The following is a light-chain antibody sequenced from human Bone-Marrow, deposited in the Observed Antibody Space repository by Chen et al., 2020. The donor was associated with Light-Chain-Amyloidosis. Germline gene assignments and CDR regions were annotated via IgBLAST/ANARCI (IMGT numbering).Light chain of an antibody. V-gene: IGLV3-25*03. CDR2: RDT. J-gene: IGLJ2*01. Sequence: SYELTQPPPVSVSPGQTARITCSGDDLPTKYAYWYQQKPGQAPVLVIHRDTERPSGISERFSGSNSGTTATLTISGVKAEDEADYHCQSADSSGTYEVIFGGGTKLTVL. CDR1: DLPTKY. CDR3: QSADSSGTYEVI.